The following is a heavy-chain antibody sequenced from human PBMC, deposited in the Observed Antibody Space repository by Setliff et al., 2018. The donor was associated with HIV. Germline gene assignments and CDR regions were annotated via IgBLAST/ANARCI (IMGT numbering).Heavy chain of an antibody. V-gene: IGHV4-4*08. CDR3: ARGGRSTVATWAWFDP. D-gene: IGHD4-4*01. CDR1: GGSINNYQ. J-gene: IGHJ5*02. Sequence: PSETLSLTCTVSGVSGGSINNYQWSWIRQPPGKGLEWIGYIYTSGSSNYNPSLKSRVTISGDTTKSQFSLKLTSVTAADTAVYYCARGGRSTVATWAWFDPWGQGTLVTVSS. CDR2: IYTSGSS.